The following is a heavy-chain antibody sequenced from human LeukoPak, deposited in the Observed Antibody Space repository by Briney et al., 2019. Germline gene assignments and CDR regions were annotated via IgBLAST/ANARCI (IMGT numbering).Heavy chain of an antibody. J-gene: IGHJ4*02. D-gene: IGHD2-21*01. CDR2: FSGSGGST. Sequence: QPGGSLRLSCTASGFTFSSYAMNWVRQAPGKGPEWVSGFSGSGGSTHYADSVKGRFTISRDNSKNTLYMQMNSLRAEDTAVYYCAKADGIRVFPYWGQGTLVTVSS. CDR3: AKADGIRVFPY. V-gene: IGHV3-23*01. CDR1: GFTFSSYA.